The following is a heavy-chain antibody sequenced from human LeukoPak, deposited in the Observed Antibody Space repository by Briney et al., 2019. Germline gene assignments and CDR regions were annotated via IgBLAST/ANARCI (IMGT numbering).Heavy chain of an antibody. CDR2: ISYDGSNT. J-gene: IGHJ4*02. CDR1: GFTFRSYA. CDR3: ARDTYGSGGFYGFDF. D-gene: IGHD3-10*01. Sequence: GKSLRLSCVDSGFTFRSYAMHWVRQAPGKGLEWVGVISYDGSNTYSADSVKGRFTISRDNSKNTLYLQMNNLGPGDTAVYYCARDTYGSGGFYGFDFWGQGTLVTVSS. V-gene: IGHV3-30-3*01.